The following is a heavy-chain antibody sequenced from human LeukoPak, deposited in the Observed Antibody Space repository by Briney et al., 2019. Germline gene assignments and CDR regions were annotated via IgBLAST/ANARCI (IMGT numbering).Heavy chain of an antibody. CDR3: ARVDSGYDLDLDY. V-gene: IGHV3-30*03. Sequence: PGGSLRLSCAASGFTFNSYSMNWVRQAPGKGLEWVAVISYDGSNKYYADSVKGRFTISRDNSKNTLYLQMNSLRAEDTAVYYCARVDSGYDLDLDYWGQGTLVTVSS. CDR1: GFTFNSYS. D-gene: IGHD5-12*01. J-gene: IGHJ4*02. CDR2: ISYDGSNK.